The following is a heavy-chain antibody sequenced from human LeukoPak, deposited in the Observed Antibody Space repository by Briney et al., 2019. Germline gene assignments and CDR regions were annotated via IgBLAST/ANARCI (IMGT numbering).Heavy chain of an antibody. D-gene: IGHD6-13*01. CDR2: ISAYNGNT. V-gene: IGHV1-18*01. CDR3: ARDPGIAAAGYYYYYGMDV. J-gene: IGHJ6*02. Sequence: ASVKVSCKTSGYTFTSYGISWVRQAPGQGLEWMGWISAYNGNTNYAQKLQGRVTMTTDTSTSTAYMGLRSLRSDDTAVYYCARDPGIAAAGYYYYYGMDVWGQGTTVTVSS. CDR1: GYTFTSYG.